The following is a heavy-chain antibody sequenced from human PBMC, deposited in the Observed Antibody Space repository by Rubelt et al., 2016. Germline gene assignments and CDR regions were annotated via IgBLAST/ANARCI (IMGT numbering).Heavy chain of an antibody. J-gene: IGHJ5*02. Sequence: QVQLVQSGAEVKKPGASVKVSCKASGYTFTSYGISWVRQAPGQGLEWMGWISAYNGNTNYAQKRQRRVPMPTDTSTRTAYMALGSLRSDDTAVYYCARCYGSGSYGNWFDPWGQGTLVTVSS. CDR1: GYTFTSYG. CDR2: ISAYNGNT. D-gene: IGHD3-10*01. CDR3: ARCYGSGSYGNWFDP. V-gene: IGHV1-18*01.